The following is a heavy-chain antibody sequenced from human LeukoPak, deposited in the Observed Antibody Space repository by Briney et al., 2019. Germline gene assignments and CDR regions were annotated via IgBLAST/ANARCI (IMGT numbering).Heavy chain of an antibody. D-gene: IGHD5-12*01. CDR1: GFTFDDYA. V-gene: IGHV3-9*01. CDR2: ISWSSGNI. J-gene: IGHJ6*02. Sequence: GGSLRLSCAASGFTFDDYAMHWVRQAPGKGLEWVAGISWSSGNIGYADSVKGRFTISRDNAENSLHLQMNSLRTEDTALYFCARDAWRRAFNYGMDVWGQGTTVAVSS. CDR3: ARDAWRRAFNYGMDV.